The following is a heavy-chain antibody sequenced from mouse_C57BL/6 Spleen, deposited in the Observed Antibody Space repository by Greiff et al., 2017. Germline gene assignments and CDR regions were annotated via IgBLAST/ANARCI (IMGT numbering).Heavy chain of an antibody. D-gene: IGHD1-1*01. Sequence: VQGVESGPELVKPGASVKISCKASGYAFSSSWMNWVKQRPGKGLEWIGRIYPGDGDTNYNGKFKGKATLTADKSSSTAYMQLSSLTSEDSAVYFCAYGTPDYWGQGTTLTVSS. J-gene: IGHJ2*01. CDR3: AYGTPDY. CDR2: IYPGDGDT. V-gene: IGHV1-82*01. CDR1: GYAFSSSW.